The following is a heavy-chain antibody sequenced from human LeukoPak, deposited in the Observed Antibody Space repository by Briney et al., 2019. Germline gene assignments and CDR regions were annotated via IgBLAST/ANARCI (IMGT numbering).Heavy chain of an antibody. CDR1: GGSFSGYY. Sequence: SETLSLTCAVYGGSFSGYYWSWIRQPPGKGLEWIGSIYHSGSTYYNPSLKSRVTISVDTSKNQFSLKLSSVTAADTAVYYCARAGDYYYDSSGYYPWGQGTLVTVSS. J-gene: IGHJ4*02. V-gene: IGHV4-34*01. CDR3: ARAGDYYYDSSGYYP. D-gene: IGHD3-22*01. CDR2: IYHSGST.